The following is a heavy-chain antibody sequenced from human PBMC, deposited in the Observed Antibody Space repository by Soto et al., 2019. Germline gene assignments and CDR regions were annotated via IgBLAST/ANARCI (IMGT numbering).Heavy chain of an antibody. D-gene: IGHD3-22*01. V-gene: IGHV3-66*01. Sequence: HPGGSLRLSCAASGFTVSSNYMTWVRQAPGKGLGWVSVIYPDGSTKYADSVKGRFTISRENSKNTLFLQMNSLRAEDTAVYYCARDLHYYDSSDILISAFDYWFQGSLVTVSS. CDR1: GFTVSSNY. CDR2: IYPDGST. CDR3: ARDLHYYDSSDILISAFDY. J-gene: IGHJ4*02.